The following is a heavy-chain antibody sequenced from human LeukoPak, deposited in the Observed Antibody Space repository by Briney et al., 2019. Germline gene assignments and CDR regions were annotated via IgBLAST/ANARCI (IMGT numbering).Heavy chain of an antibody. J-gene: IGHJ4*02. CDR2: ISGSGDGT. CDR3: AKSAHVGTTLLDY. Sequence: GGSLRLSCAASGFTFSSYAMTWVRQAPGKGLEWVSAISGSGDGTFNADSVKGRFTISRDNSKNTLNLQMNSLRAEDTAVYYCAKSAHVGTTLLDYWGQGTVVTVSS. V-gene: IGHV3-23*01. CDR1: GFTFSSYA. D-gene: IGHD5-12*01.